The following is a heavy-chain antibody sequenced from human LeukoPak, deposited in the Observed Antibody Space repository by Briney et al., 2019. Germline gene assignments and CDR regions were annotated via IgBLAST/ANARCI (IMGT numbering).Heavy chain of an antibody. Sequence: GGSLRLSCAASGFTFSSYAMSWVRQAPGKGLEWVSAISGSGGSTYYADSVKGRFTISRDNSKNTLYLQMNSLRAEDTPVYYCAKDLSTRGSGSYYDYWGQGTLVTVSS. D-gene: IGHD3-10*01. CDR2: ISGSGGST. J-gene: IGHJ4*02. CDR3: AKDLSTRGSGSYYDY. V-gene: IGHV3-23*01. CDR1: GFTFSSYA.